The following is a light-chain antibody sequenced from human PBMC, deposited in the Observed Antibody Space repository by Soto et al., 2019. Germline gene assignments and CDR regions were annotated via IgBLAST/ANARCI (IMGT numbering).Light chain of an antibody. J-gene: IGKJ4*01. CDR2: AAS. Sequence: EIVLTQSPATLSLSPGERATLSCRASQSVSNSHLAWYQHKRGQSPRLLIYAASSRATGISDRFSGSGSGTDFTLTISRLEPEEFAVYYCQQYDRSPLFGGGTKVE. CDR1: QSVSNSH. CDR3: QQYDRSPL. V-gene: IGKV3-20*01.